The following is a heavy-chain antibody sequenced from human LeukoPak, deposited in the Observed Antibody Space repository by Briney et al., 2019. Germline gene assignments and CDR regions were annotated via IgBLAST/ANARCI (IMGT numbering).Heavy chain of an antibody. CDR1: GFSVSSHA. CDR3: VGEVGSRQMNS. J-gene: IGHJ5*02. Sequence: GGSLRLSCAASGFSVSSHAMHWVRQAPGKGLECVAYISYDGSFQYHADSVKGRFTISRDNSKDILYLQMNSLRVDDSATYYCVGEVGSRQMNSWGQGTLVTVSS. V-gene: IGHV3-30-3*01. CDR2: ISYDGSFQ. D-gene: IGHD1-26*01.